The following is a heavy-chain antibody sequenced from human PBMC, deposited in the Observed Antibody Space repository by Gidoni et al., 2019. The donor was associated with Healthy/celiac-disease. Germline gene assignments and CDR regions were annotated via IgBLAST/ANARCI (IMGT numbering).Heavy chain of an antibody. V-gene: IGHV2-5*01. CDR1: GSSLSTSGVG. J-gene: IGHJ5*02. D-gene: IGHD3-3*01. Sequence: QITLKESGPTLVKPTQTLTLTCTFSGSSLSTSGVGVGWIRQPPGKALEWLALIYWNDDKRYSPSLKSRLTITKDTSKNQVVLTMTNMDPVDTATYYCAHSAMYYDFWSGYIDQNWFDPWGQGTLVTVSS. CDR2: IYWNDDK. CDR3: AHSAMYYDFWSGYIDQNWFDP.